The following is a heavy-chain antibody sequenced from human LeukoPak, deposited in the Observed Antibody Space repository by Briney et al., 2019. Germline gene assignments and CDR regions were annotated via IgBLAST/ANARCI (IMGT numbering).Heavy chain of an antibody. D-gene: IGHD2-8*01. J-gene: IGHJ4*02. CDR1: GFTFTSYD. Sequence: GASVKVSCKASGFTFTSYDINWVRQAPGQGLEWMGLINLSGGSATYAQRFQGRVTLTRDTSTSTVYMELSSLRSEDTAVYYCARDYVDDIPMIKDYWGQGTLVTVSS. CDR2: INLSGGSA. V-gene: IGHV1-46*01. CDR3: ARDYVDDIPMIKDY.